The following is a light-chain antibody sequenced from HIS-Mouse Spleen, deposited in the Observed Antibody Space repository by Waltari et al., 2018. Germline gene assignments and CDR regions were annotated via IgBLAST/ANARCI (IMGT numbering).Light chain of an antibody. Sequence: DIQMTQSPSSLSASVGDIVTITCRASQGISNYLALYQQKPGKVPKLLIYAASTLQSGVPSRFSGSGSGTDFTLTISSLQPEDVATYYCQKYNSAPRLTFGGGTKVEIK. CDR3: QKYNSAPRLT. V-gene: IGKV1-27*01. CDR1: QGISNY. J-gene: IGKJ4*01. CDR2: AAS.